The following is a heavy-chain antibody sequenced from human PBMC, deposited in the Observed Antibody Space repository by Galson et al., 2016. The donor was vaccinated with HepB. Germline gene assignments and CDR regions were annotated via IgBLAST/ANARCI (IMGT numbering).Heavy chain of an antibody. CDR3: TRGTSVPAAGDY. V-gene: IGHV1-18*04. D-gene: IGHD6-13*01. CDR2: ISAYNAYT. CDR1: GYTFTSYG. J-gene: IGHJ4*02. Sequence: SVKVSCKASGYTFTSYGIIWVRQAPGQGLEWMGWISAYNAYTNYAQNLQGRVTMTIDTSTSTAYMELRSLRSDDTAVYYCTRGTSVPAAGDYWGQGTLVTVSS.